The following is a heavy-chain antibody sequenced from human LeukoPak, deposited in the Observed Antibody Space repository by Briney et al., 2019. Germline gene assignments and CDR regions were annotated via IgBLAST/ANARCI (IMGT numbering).Heavy chain of an antibody. V-gene: IGHV1-18*01. CDR3: ARGVIAAAAYYFDY. CDR1: GYTFTSYG. J-gene: IGHJ4*02. D-gene: IGHD6-13*01. Sequence: ASVKVSCKASGYTFTSYGISWVRQAPGQGLEWMGWISAYNGNTNYAQKLQGRVTMTTDTSTSTAYMELRSLRPDDTAVYYCARGVIAAAAYYFDYWGQGTLVTVSS. CDR2: ISAYNGNT.